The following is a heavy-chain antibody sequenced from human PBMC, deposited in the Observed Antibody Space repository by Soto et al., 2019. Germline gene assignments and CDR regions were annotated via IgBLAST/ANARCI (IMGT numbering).Heavy chain of an antibody. V-gene: IGHV3-30*18. J-gene: IGHJ6*03. CDR2: ISYDGSNR. D-gene: IGHD5-12*01. CDR3: AKDYDARMDV. CDR1: GFTLSSYG. Sequence: SLRPSCAASGFTLSSYGMHWVRQAPGKGLEWVAVISYDGSNRYYADSVKGRLTISRDNSKNTLYLQMNSLRAEDTAVYYCAKDYDARMDVWGKGTTVTVSS.